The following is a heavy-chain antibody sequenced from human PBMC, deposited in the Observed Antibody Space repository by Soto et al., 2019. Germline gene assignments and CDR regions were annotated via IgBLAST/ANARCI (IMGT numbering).Heavy chain of an antibody. D-gene: IGHD3-10*01. Sequence: ASVRVSCKASGCTFSDYGVNWVGQAPGLGLEWMGWISAFNGETNSTKKSEGRVAMTTDAATTTAGMELRSLTVDETAVYYCVRAQKWLMPFTINFVYWGQ. V-gene: IGHV1-18*01. CDR3: VRAQKWLMPFTINFVY. J-gene: IGHJ4*01. CDR1: GCTFSDYG. CDR2: ISAFNGET.